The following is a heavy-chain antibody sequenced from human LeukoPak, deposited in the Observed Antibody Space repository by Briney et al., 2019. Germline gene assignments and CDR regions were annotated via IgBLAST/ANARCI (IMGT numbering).Heavy chain of an antibody. V-gene: IGHV3-23*01. CDR1: GFTFSSYG. CDR3: ARKGIGSSRYQNMDV. J-gene: IGHJ6*03. CDR2: ISIDGGRT. Sequence: GRSLRLSCAASGFTFSSYGMHWVRQAPGKGLEWVSTISIDGGRTYYADSVKGRFTVSRDTSKNTLYLQMNSLRAEDTAVYYCARKGIGSSRYQNMDVWGKGTTVTVSS. D-gene: IGHD6-25*01.